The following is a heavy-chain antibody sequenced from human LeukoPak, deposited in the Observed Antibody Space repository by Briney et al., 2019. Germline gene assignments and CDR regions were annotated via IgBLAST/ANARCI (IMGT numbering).Heavy chain of an antibody. V-gene: IGHV3-23*01. CDR1: GFTFNSYA. CDR2: I. Sequence: GGSLRLSCAASGFTFNSYAMSWVRQAPGKGLEWVSSIADSVKGRFTIFRDSSKNTLYLQLHRLRAEDTAVYFCAKHWDSSGFYYSVYFDYWGQGTLVTVSS. CDR3: AKHWDSSGFYYSVYFDY. D-gene: IGHD3-22*01. J-gene: IGHJ4*02.